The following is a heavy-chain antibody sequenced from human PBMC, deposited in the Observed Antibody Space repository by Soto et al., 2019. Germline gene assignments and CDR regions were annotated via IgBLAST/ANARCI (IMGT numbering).Heavy chain of an antibody. CDR2: IWYDGSNK. CDR3: ARDNYDFWSDLDY. CDR1: GFTFSSYG. D-gene: IGHD3-3*01. V-gene: IGHV3-33*01. Sequence: PGGSLRLSCAASGFTFSSYGMHWVRQAPGKGLEWVAVIWYDGSNKYYADSVKGRFTISRDNSKNTLYLQMNSLRAEGTAVYYCARDNYDFWSDLDYWGQGTLVTVSS. J-gene: IGHJ4*02.